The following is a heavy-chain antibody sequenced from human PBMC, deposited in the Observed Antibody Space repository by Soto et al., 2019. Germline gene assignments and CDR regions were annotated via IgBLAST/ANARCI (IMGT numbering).Heavy chain of an antibody. D-gene: IGHD6-19*01. CDR2: ISTFNGNA. J-gene: IGHJ4*02. CDR1: GYTFSSNG. V-gene: IGHV1-18*04. Sequence: QVQLVQSGAEVKKPGASVKVSCKASGYTFSSNGVSWVRQAPGQGLEWMGWISTFNGNAHYAQKFQGRVTMTTATSTNTSSMEVASLDPDDTAVYFCSRLHGYSSGWYDYWGQGTLGSVSS. CDR3: SRLHGYSSGWYDY.